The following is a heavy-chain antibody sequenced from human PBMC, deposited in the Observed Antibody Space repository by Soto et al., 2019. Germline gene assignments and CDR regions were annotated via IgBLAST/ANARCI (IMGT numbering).Heavy chain of an antibody. CDR2: ISRYGDFT. CDR1: GFTFNIYA. V-gene: IGHV3-23*01. J-gene: IGHJ4*02. Sequence: EVQLLESGGDLIQPGGSLRLSCAASGFTFNIYAMAWVRQAPGKGLEWVSAISRYGDFTYYADSVEGRFTISRDNSKNTLYLQMNSLRAEDTALYYCAKDRYLDHDSRGYLFDNWGQGPLVTVSS. D-gene: IGHD3-22*01. CDR3: AKDRYLDHDSRGYLFDN.